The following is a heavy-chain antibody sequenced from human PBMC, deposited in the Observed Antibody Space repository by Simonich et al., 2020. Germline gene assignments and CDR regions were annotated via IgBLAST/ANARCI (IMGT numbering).Heavy chain of an antibody. CDR3: ARDGLGTAYYYYMDV. J-gene: IGHJ6*03. V-gene: IGHV3-7*01. CDR2: IKQDGNEK. Sequence: EVQLVESGGGLVQPGGSLRLSCAASGFTFSSYGRSWVRQAPGKGLGWVANIKQDGNEKDYGDSVKVRFTISRDNAKNSLYLQMNSLRAEDTAVYYCARDGLGTAYYYYMDVWGKGTTVTVSS. D-gene: IGHD7-27*01. CDR1: GFTFSSYG.